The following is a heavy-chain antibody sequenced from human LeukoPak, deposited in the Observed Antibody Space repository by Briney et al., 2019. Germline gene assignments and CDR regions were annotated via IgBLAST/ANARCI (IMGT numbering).Heavy chain of an antibody. CDR3: ARVKLTGEQPGSAFDI. Sequence: SETLSLTCTVSGGSISSYYWSWIRQPPGKGLEWIGYIYYSGSTNYNPSLKSRVTISVDTSKNQFSLKLSSVTAADTAVYYCARVKLTGEQPGSAFDIWGQGTMVTVSS. CDR2: IYYSGST. CDR1: GGSISSYY. J-gene: IGHJ3*02. V-gene: IGHV4-59*01. D-gene: IGHD7-27*01.